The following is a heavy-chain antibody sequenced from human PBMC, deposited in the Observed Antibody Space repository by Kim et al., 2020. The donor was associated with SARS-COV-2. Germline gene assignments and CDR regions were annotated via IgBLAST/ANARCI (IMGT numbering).Heavy chain of an antibody. CDR3: ARAGHCSSTSCYVPDYYYYGMDV. CDR1: GFTFSDYY. Sequence: GGSLRLSCAASGFTFSDYYMSWIRQAPGKGLEWVSYISSSGSTIYYADSVKGRFTISRDNAKNSLYLQMNSLRAEDTAVYYCARAGHCSSTSCYVPDYYYYGMDVWGQGTTVTVSS. CDR2: ISSSGSTI. V-gene: IGHV3-11*04. J-gene: IGHJ6*02. D-gene: IGHD2-2*01.